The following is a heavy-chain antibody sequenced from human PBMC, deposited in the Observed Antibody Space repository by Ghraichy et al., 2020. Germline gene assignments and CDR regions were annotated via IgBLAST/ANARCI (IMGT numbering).Heavy chain of an antibody. V-gene: IGHV3-33*08. CDR3: AREGYYDSSGYYVKDAFDI. CDR2: IWYDGSNK. J-gene: IGHJ3*02. D-gene: IGHD3-22*01. Sequence: GGSLRLSCAASGFTFSSYGMHWVRQAPGKGLEWVAVIWYDGSNKYYADSVKGRFTISRDNSKNTLYLQMNSLRAEDTAVYYCAREGYYDSSGYYVKDAFDIWGQGTMVTVSS. CDR1: GFTFSSYG.